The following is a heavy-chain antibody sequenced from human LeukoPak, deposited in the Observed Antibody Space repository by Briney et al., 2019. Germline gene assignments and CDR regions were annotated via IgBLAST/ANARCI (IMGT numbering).Heavy chain of an antibody. CDR3: ARFGDGYNLRFYY. V-gene: IGHV4-4*07. CDR2: IYASGST. D-gene: IGHD5-24*01. J-gene: IGHJ4*02. Sequence: SETLSLTCTVSGDSISSYSWSWIRQPAGKGLEWIGRIYASGSTICNPSLKSRATVSVDTSKNQFSLKLNSVTAADTAVYYCARFGDGYNLRFYYWGQGTLVTVSS. CDR1: GDSISSYS.